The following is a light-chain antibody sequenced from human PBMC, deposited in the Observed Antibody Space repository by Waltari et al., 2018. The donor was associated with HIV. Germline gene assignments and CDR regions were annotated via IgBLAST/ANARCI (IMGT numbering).Light chain of an antibody. J-gene: IGKJ4*01. V-gene: IGKV3D-15*01. Sequence: EILMMQSPATLSVSLGIRVTLSCRANQSLGSNVAWYHQRPGQTPRLLVYEASTRAPDTPTRFTGSGSGKKFTLTIISLQSEDFGVYFCQQYSDWPLTFGGGTKVDIK. CDR3: QQYSDWPLT. CDR2: EAS. CDR1: QSLGSN.